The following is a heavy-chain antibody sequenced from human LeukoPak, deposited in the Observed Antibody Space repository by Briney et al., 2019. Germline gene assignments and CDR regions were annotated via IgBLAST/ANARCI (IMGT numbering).Heavy chain of an antibody. D-gene: IGHD6-19*01. CDR3: ARDWQYSSGWRYYYGMDV. CDR2: INPNSGGT. V-gene: IGHV1-2*02. CDR1: GYTFTDYY. Sequence: GASVKVSCKASGYTFTDYYMHWVRQAPGQGLEWMGCINPNSGGTNFAQKFQGRVTMTRDTSISTAYMELSRLTSDDTAVYFCARDWQYSSGWRYYYGMDVWGQGTTVTVSS. J-gene: IGHJ6*02.